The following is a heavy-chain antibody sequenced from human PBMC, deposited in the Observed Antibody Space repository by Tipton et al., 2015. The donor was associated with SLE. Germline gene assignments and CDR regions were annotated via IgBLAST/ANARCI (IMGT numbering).Heavy chain of an antibody. J-gene: IGHJ4*02. CDR2: LYYGGTT. D-gene: IGHD2-15*01. CDR3: ASYCSGGRCYSDY. V-gene: IGHV4-39*07. CDR1: GDSISSSSYY. Sequence: TLSLTCTVSGDSISSSSYYWGWIRQPPGKGLEWIGSLYYGGTTYYNPSLKSRVTISVGTSKNQFSPKLNSVTAADTAVYYCASYCSGGRCYSDYWGQGTLVTVSS.